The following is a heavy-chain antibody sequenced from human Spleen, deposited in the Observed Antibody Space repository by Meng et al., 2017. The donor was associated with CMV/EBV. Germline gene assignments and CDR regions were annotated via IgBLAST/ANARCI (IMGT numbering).Heavy chain of an antibody. J-gene: IGHJ3*01. V-gene: IGHV1-2*02. CDR3: ARVQFLETANDAYDL. D-gene: IGHD2-21*01. CDR1: GHTLTGSY. Sequence: ASVKVSCKASGHTLTGSYVHWVRQAPGQRPEWMGWINPNSGGTNFAQKFQGRVTMTRDTSFSTAYMELSRLGSDDTAMYYCARVQFLETANDAYDLWGQGTKVTVSS. CDR2: INPNSGGT.